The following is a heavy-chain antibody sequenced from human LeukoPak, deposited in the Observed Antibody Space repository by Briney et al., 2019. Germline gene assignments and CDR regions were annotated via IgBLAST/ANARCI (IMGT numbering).Heavy chain of an antibody. CDR1: GGSFSGYY. CDR2: INHSGST. CDR3: ARQRSGARYYYDTSGYRTNGYYFDY. Sequence: PSEALSLTCAVYGGSFSGYYWSWIRQPSGKGLEWIGEINHSGSTNYNPSLKSRVTISVDTSKNQFSLKLSSVTAADTAVYYCARQRSGARYYYDTSGYRTNGYYFDYWGQGTLVTVSS. V-gene: IGHV4-34*01. D-gene: IGHD3-22*01. J-gene: IGHJ4*02.